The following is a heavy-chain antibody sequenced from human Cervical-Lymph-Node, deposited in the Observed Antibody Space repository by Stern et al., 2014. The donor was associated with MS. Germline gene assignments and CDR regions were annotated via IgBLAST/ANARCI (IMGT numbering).Heavy chain of an antibody. CDR1: GCTFTSYG. J-gene: IGHJ6*02. V-gene: IGHV1-69*01. Sequence: QVQLVQSGTEVKKPGSSVKVSCKASGCTFTSYGITWVRQAPGQGLEWVGGIIPAVASTNYAQTFQGRVRINADESRTTAYMELSSLRSEDTALYYCARPLGHFDLWSGSTTAYNYYALDLWDQGTTVIVSS. CDR3: ARPLGHFDLWSGSTTAYNYYALDL. D-gene: IGHD3-3*01. CDR2: IIPAVAST.